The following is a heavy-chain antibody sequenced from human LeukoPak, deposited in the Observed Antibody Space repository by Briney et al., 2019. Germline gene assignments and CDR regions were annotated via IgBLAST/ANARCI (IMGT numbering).Heavy chain of an antibody. V-gene: IGHV1-18*04. CDR1: GYTFTSYG. D-gene: IGHD3-10*01. Sequence: ASVKVSCKASGYTFTSYGISWVRQAPGQGLEWMGWISAYNGNTNYAQKLQGRVTMTTDTSTSTAYMELRNLRSDDTAVYYCARDRGYYGSGSHPSWFDPWGQGTLVTVSS. CDR3: ARDRGYYGSGSHPSWFDP. J-gene: IGHJ5*02. CDR2: ISAYNGNT.